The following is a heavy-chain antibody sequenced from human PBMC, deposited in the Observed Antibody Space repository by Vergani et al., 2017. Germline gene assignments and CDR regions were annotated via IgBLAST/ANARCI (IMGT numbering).Heavy chain of an antibody. V-gene: IGHV3-15*01. J-gene: IGHJ4*02. Sequence: VQLVESGGGLVKPGGSLRLSCAASGFTFSNAWMSWVRQAPGKGLEWVGRIKSKTDGGTTDYAAPVKGRFTISRDDSKNTLYLQMNSLKTEDTAVYYCTGTTYYYDSSGYYQFDYWGQGTLVTVSS. CDR1: GFTFSNAW. D-gene: IGHD3-22*01. CDR2: IKSKTDGGTT. CDR3: TGTTYYYDSSGYYQFDY.